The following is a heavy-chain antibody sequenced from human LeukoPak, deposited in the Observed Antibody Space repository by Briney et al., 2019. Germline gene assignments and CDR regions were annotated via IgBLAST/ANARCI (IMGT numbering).Heavy chain of an antibody. V-gene: IGHV4-30-2*01. Sequence: SETLSLTCTVSGGSISSGGYYWSWIRQPPGKGLEWIGYIYHSGSTYYNPSLKSRVTISVDRSKNQFSLKLSSVTAADTAVYYCARTSEAAAGPQGIADIWGQGTMVTVSS. CDR1: GGSISSGGYY. J-gene: IGHJ3*02. CDR2: IYHSGST. CDR3: ARTSEAAAGPQGIADI. D-gene: IGHD6-13*01.